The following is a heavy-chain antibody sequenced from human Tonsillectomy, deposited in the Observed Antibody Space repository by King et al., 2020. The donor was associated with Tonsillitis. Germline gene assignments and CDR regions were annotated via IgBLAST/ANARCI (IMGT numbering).Heavy chain of an antibody. Sequence: VQLVESGGGLVKPGGSLRLSCAASGFTFSSYSMNWVRQAPGKGLEWVSSISSSSSYIYYADSLKGRFTISRDNAKNSLYLQMSSLRAEETAVYYCARARGMAAAGQFDPWGQGALVSVSS. CDR2: ISSSSSYI. D-gene: IGHD6-13*01. V-gene: IGHV3-21*01. CDR1: GFTFSSYS. CDR3: ARARGMAAAGQFDP. J-gene: IGHJ5*02.